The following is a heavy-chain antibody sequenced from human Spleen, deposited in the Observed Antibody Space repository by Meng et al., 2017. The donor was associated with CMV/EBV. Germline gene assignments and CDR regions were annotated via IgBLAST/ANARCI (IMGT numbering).Heavy chain of an antibody. V-gene: IGHV3-74*01. J-gene: IGHJ4*02. Sequence: SGFTFSNYWVHWVRQAPGKGLVWVSTINGDGGSTTYADSVKGRFTISRDNAKNTLYLQMNSLRAEDTAVYYCVTGYSSGWYVEGADYWGQGILVTVSS. CDR1: GFTFSNYW. D-gene: IGHD6-19*01. CDR3: VTGYSSGWYVEGADY. CDR2: INGDGGST.